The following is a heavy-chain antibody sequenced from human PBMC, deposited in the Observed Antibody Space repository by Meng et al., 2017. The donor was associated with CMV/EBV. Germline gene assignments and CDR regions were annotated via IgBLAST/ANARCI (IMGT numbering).Heavy chain of an antibody. Sequence: SETLSLTCTVSGGSISSYYWSWIRQPPGKGLEWIGYIYYSGSTNYNPSLKSRVTISVDTSKNQFSLKLSSVTAADTAVYYCARVRLVGDAFDIWGQGTMVTVSS. J-gene: IGHJ3*02. CDR3: ARVRLVGDAFDI. CDR1: GGSISSYY. CDR2: IYYSGST. V-gene: IGHV4-59*01. D-gene: IGHD2-2*01.